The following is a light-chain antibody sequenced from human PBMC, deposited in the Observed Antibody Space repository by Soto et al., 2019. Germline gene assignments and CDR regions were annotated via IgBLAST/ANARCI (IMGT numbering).Light chain of an antibody. CDR2: GAS. J-gene: IGKJ1*01. Sequence: EIVMTQSPATLSVSPGERATLSCRASQRVSSNLAWYQQKPGQAPRLLIYGASTRATGIPARFSGSGSETEFTLTISSLQSEDSAVYYCQQYNNWPPWTFGQGTKVEIK. CDR3: QQYNNWPPWT. V-gene: IGKV3-15*01. CDR1: QRVSSN.